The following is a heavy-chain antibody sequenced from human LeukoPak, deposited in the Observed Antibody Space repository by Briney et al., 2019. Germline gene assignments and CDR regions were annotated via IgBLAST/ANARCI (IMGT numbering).Heavy chain of an antibody. J-gene: IGHJ4*02. CDR1: GCSISSGDFY. V-gene: IGHV4-30-4*01. D-gene: IGHD3-9*01. CDR2: IYYSGTT. Sequence: SQTLSLTCTVSGCSISSGDFYWSWIRQPPGKGLEWIGYIYYSGTTHFNPSLKSRLTMSVDTSKNQFSLKLSSVTAADTAVYYCARYYDLLTAYYPHFDYWGQGTLVTVSS. CDR3: ARYYDLLTAYYPHFDY.